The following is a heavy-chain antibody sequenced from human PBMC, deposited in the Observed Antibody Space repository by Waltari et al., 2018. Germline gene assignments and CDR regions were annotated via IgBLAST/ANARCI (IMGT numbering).Heavy chain of an antibody. D-gene: IGHD2-8*02. Sequence: QVQLQESGPGLVKPSETLSLTCTVSGGSISNYYWNWIRPPPGKGLEWIGYIFYSGSTNYTPSLTSRLTISVDTSKNQFSLKLTSVTSADTAVYYCARSFTTLVGGFYYGLDVWGQGTSVTVSS. CDR2: IFYSGST. V-gene: IGHV4-59*01. J-gene: IGHJ6*02. CDR3: ARSFTTLVGGFYYGLDV. CDR1: GGSISNYY.